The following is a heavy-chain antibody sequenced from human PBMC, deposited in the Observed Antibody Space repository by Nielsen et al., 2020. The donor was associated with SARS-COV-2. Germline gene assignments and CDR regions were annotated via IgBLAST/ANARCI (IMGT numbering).Heavy chain of an antibody. Sequence: GGSLRLSCAASGFIFSRNAMSWVRQGPGKGLEWVSTISGGGGRTYYADSVKGRFTISRDNSKNTLYLQMNSLRADDTAVYYCAKVPTAWERFGYFDYWGQGTLVAVSS. J-gene: IGHJ4*02. CDR3: AKVPTAWERFGYFDY. CDR1: GFIFSRNA. D-gene: IGHD3-16*01. CDR2: ISGGGGRT. V-gene: IGHV3-23*01.